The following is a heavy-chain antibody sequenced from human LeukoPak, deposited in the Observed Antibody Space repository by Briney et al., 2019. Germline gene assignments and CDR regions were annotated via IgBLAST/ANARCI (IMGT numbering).Heavy chain of an antibody. CDR1: GFSFRNYW. Sequence: GGSLRLSCAASGFSFRNYWMHWVRQPPGKGLVWVSRIKNDGTTTKYADSVKGRFTISRDISTDTLWLQMDSLRTEDTAVYYCAKGPLRGTAAAIDYWGQGTLVTVSS. J-gene: IGHJ4*02. V-gene: IGHV3-74*01. D-gene: IGHD2-2*01. CDR2: IKNDGTTT. CDR3: AKGPLRGTAAAIDY.